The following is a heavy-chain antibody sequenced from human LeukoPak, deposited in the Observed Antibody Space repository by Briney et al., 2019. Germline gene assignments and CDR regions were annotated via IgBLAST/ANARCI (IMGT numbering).Heavy chain of an antibody. J-gene: IGHJ4*02. CDR2: ISGNSAYI. V-gene: IGHV3-21*01. Sequence: GGSLRLSCAASGFTFSRYSMNWVRQAPGKGLEWVSFISGNSAYIYYADSVKGRFTISRDNAKNSLYLQMNSLRAEDTAVYYRARGEYGSGSYHIDYWGQGTLVTVSS. D-gene: IGHD3-10*01. CDR1: GFTFSRYS. CDR3: ARGEYGSGSYHIDY.